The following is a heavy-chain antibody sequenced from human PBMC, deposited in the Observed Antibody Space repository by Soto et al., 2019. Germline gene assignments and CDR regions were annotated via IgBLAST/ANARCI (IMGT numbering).Heavy chain of an antibody. V-gene: IGHV1-3*01. J-gene: IGHJ6*02. CDR2: INAGNGNT. CDR3: ASGRPISIVVVARYGMDV. D-gene: IGHD2-15*01. Sequence: GASVKVSCKASGYTFINYAMYWVRQAPGQRLEWMGWINAGNGNTKYSQKFQGRVTITRDTSASTAYMELSSLRSEDTAVYYCASGRPISIVVVARYGMDVWGQVTTVTVSS. CDR1: GYTFINYA.